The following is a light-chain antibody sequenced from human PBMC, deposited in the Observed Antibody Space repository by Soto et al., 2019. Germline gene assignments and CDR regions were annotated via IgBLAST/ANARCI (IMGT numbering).Light chain of an antibody. CDR3: RSYAGINNVI. Sequence: QSVLTQPPSASGSPGQSVTISCTGTSSDVGFYNYVSWFQQHPGKAPKLIIYEVNKRPSGVPDRFSGSKSGNTASLTVSGLQAQDEADYYCRSYAGINNVIFGGGTKVTVL. CDR1: SSDVGFYNY. V-gene: IGLV2-8*01. CDR2: EVN. J-gene: IGLJ2*01.